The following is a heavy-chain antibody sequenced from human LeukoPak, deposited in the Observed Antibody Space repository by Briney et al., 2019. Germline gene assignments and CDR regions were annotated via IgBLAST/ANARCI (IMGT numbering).Heavy chain of an antibody. CDR1: GYTFTSYY. D-gene: IGHD2-2*01. CDR3: ARDIVVVPAAIVYYYYGMDV. V-gene: IGHV1-46*01. Sequence: ASVKVSCKASGYTFTSYYIHWVRQAPGQGLEWMGIINPSGGTTNYAQKFQGRVTMTRDTSTSTVYMDLSSLRSEDTAVYYCARDIVVVPAAIVYYYYGMDVWGQGTTVTVSS. CDR2: INPSGGTT. J-gene: IGHJ6*02.